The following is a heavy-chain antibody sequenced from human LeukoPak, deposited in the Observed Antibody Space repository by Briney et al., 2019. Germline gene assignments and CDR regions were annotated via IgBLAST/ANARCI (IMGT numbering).Heavy chain of an antibody. CDR2: INHSGST. CDR1: GGSFSGYY. J-gene: IGHJ4*02. V-gene: IGHV4-34*01. D-gene: IGHD1-26*01. CDR3: ARWPQKFRNSGSCGVDQSFFDY. Sequence: PSETLSLTCAVYGGSFSGYYWSWIRQPPGKGLEWIGEINHSGSTNYNPSLKSRVTISVDTSKNQFSLKLSPVTAADTAVYYCARWPQKFRNSGSCGVDQSFFDYWGQGTLVTVSS.